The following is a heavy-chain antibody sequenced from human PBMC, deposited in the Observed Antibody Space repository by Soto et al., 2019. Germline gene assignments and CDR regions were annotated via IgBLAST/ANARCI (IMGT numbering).Heavy chain of an antibody. V-gene: IGHV4-34*02. J-gene: IGHJ4*02. CDR2: IDHSGRT. CDR3: ARGTTE. D-gene: IGHD1-1*01. CDR1: GGSFSGYF. Sequence: QVQLQQWGAGLLKPSETLSLTCAVYGGSFSGYFWSWIRQTPGKGLEWIGEIDHSGRTKYTPSLKSRVSISVDTSKNQFSLRLSSVTAADTALYYCARGTTEWGQVTLVTVSS.